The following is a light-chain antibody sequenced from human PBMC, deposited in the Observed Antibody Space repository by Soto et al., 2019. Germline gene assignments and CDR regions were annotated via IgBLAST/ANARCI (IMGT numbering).Light chain of an antibody. Sequence: QSALTQPRSVSGSPGQSVTISCTGTTSDVGGYNYVSWYQQHPGKAPKLIIYDVNKQPSGVPDRFSGSKSGNTASLTISGLQAEVEADYYCCSYAGSYTYVFGTGTKLTVL. J-gene: IGLJ1*01. CDR2: DVN. V-gene: IGLV2-11*01. CDR1: TSDVGGYNY. CDR3: CSYAGSYTYV.